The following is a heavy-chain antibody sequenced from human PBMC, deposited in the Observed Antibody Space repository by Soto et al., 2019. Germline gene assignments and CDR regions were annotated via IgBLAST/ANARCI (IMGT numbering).Heavy chain of an antibody. Sequence: GASVKVSCKASGYTFTSYAMHWVRQAPGQRLEWMGWINAGNGNTKYSQKFQGRVTITRDTSASTAYMELSSLRSEDTAVYYCARASPYYYGSGSYLDYWGQGTLVTVSS. V-gene: IGHV1-3*01. D-gene: IGHD3-10*01. J-gene: IGHJ4*02. CDR1: GYTFTSYA. CDR2: INAGNGNT. CDR3: ARASPYYYGSGSYLDY.